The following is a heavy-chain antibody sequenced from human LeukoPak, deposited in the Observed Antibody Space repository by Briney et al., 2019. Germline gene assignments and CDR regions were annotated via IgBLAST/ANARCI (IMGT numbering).Heavy chain of an antibody. CDR3: ASIDPSSGSYADAFDI. CDR1: GGTFNSYA. V-gene: IGHV1-69*13. J-gene: IGHJ3*02. CDR2: IIPIFGTA. D-gene: IGHD1-26*01. Sequence: SVTVSCKASGGTFNSYAISWVRQAPGQGLEWMGGIIPIFGTANYAQKFQGRVTITADESTSTAYMELSSLRSEDTAVYYCASIDPSSGSYADAFDIWGQGTMVTVSS.